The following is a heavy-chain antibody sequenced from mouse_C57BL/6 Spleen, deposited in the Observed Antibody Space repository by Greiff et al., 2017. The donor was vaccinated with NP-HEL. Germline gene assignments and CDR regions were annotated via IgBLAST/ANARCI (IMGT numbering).Heavy chain of an antibody. J-gene: IGHJ2*01. CDR1: GFNIKDDY. V-gene: IGHV14-4*01. Sequence: EVQLQQSGAELVRPGASVKLSCTASGFNIKDDYMHWVKQRPEQGLEWIGWIDPENGDTEYASKFQGKATITADTSSNTAYLQLSSLTSEDTGVSYCTTWALGPGDYWGQGTTLTVSA. D-gene: IGHD4-1*01. CDR3: TTWALGPGDY. CDR2: IDPENGDT.